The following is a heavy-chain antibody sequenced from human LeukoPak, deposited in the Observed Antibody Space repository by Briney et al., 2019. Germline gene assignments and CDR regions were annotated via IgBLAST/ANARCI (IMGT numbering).Heavy chain of an antibody. V-gene: IGHV4-61*09. D-gene: IGHD3-22*01. J-gene: IGHJ6*03. Sequence: SETLSLTCTVSGGSISSSYYWSWIRQPAGKGLEWIGHIYTTGSTNYNPSLKSRVTISVDTSKNQFSLKLSSVTAADTAVYYCTRGSIAYYYMDVWGKGTTVTISS. CDR2: IYTTGST. CDR1: GGSISSSYY. CDR3: TRGSIAYYYMDV.